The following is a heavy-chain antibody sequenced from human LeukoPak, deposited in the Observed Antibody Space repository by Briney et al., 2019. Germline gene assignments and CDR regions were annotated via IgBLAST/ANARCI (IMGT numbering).Heavy chain of an antibody. D-gene: IGHD2-15*01. CDR3: ARVGRHCSGGSCYGENWFDP. CDR1: GGSINYYY. V-gene: IGHV4-59*01. Sequence: SETLSLTCTVSGGSINYYYWNWIRQPPGKGLEWIGYIHSSGNTRYNPSLRSRVTMSVETSKNQFSLRLSSVTAVDTAVYYCARVGRHCSGGSCYGENWFDPWGQGTLVTVSS. J-gene: IGHJ5*02. CDR2: IHSSGNT.